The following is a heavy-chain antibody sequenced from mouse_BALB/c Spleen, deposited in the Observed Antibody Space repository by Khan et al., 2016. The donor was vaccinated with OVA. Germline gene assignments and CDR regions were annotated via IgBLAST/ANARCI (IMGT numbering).Heavy chain of an antibody. CDR3: ARMDTTSLDY. D-gene: IGHD2-3*01. CDR1: GYTFTDYY. V-gene: IGHV1-77*01. Sequence: VQLQQSGAELARPGASVKLSCKASGYTFTDYYITWVKQRTGQGLEWIGEIYPGSGNTYYNENFKGKATLTADKSSNTAYIHLSSLTSEDSAVYFCARMDTTSLDYWGQGTTLTVSS. J-gene: IGHJ2*01. CDR2: IYPGSGNT.